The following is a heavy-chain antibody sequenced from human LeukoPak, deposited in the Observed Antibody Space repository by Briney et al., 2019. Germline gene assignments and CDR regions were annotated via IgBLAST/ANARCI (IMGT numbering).Heavy chain of an antibody. Sequence: GGSLRLSCAATGFSFSNYEMNWARQDPGMGLEWISYITASSTTIYYADSVKGRFTISRDNAKNSLYLQMNGLRGEDTAVYYCAKGPGARGHFNWFDPWGQGTLVTVSS. D-gene: IGHD5-12*01. CDR2: ITASSTTI. J-gene: IGHJ5*02. CDR3: AKGPGARGHFNWFDP. V-gene: IGHV3-48*03. CDR1: GFSFSNYE.